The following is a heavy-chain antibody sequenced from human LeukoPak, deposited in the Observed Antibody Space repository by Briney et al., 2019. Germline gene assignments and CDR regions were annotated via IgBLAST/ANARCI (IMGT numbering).Heavy chain of an antibody. CDR2: INPNSGGT. CDR3: ARASRDGYNYGPPLPTKEFDY. D-gene: IGHD5-24*01. V-gene: IGHV1-2*02. J-gene: IGHJ4*02. CDR1: GYTFTGYY. Sequence: ASVKVSCKASGYTFTGYYMHWVRQAPGQGLEWTGWINPNSGGTNYAQKFQGRVTMTRDTSISTAYMELSRLRSDDTAVYYCARASRDGYNYGPPLPTKEFDYWGQGTLVTVSS.